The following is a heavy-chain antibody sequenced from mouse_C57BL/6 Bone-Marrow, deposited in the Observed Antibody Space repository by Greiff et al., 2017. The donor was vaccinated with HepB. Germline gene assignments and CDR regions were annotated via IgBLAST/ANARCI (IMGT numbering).Heavy chain of an antibody. V-gene: IGHV1-81*01. CDR3: ARVGIYDGYSDY. J-gene: IGHJ2*01. CDR1: GYTFTSYG. CDR2: IYPRSGNT. D-gene: IGHD2-3*01. Sequence: VQLQESGAELARPGASVKLSCKASGYTFTSYGISWVKQSTGQGLEWIGEIYPRSGNTYYNEKLKGKATLTADKSSSPAYMELRSLTSEDSAVYFCARVGIYDGYSDYWGQGTTLTVSS.